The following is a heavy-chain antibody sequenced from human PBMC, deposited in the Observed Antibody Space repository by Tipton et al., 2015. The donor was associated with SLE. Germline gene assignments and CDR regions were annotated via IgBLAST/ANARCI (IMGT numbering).Heavy chain of an antibody. Sequence: TLSLTCPVSGGSISSSSYYWGWIRQPPGKGLEWIGSIYHSGSTYYNPSLKSRASMSIDMSKNHFSLRLTSVTAADTAVYYCAALAVAGASDDFDIWGQGTLLTVSS. D-gene: IGHD6-19*01. CDR2: IYHSGST. J-gene: IGHJ3*02. CDR1: GGSISSSSYY. V-gene: IGHV4-39*07. CDR3: AALAVAGASDDFDI.